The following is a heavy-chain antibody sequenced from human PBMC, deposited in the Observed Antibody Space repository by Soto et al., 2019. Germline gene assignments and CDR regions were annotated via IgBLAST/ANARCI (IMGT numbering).Heavy chain of an antibody. CDR1: GGSISSSSYY. CDR3: ARPASGSYGDYYGMDV. J-gene: IGHJ6*02. D-gene: IGHD1-26*01. Sequence: SETLFLTCTVSGGSISSSSYYWGWIRQPPGKGLEWIGSIYYSGSTYYNPSLKSRVTISVDTSKNQFSLKLSSVTAADTAVYYCARPASGSYGDYYGMDVWGQGTTVTVSS. V-gene: IGHV4-39*01. CDR2: IYYSGST.